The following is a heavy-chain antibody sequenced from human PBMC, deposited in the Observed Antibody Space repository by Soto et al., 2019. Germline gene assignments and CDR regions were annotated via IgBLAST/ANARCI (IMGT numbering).Heavy chain of an antibody. CDR3: ASLRGFWSGYYIDY. D-gene: IGHD3-3*01. J-gene: IGHJ4*02. Sequence: SETLSLTCAVSGGSISSGGYSWSWIRQPPGKGLEWIGYIYHSGSTYYNPSLKSRVTISVDRSKNQFSLKLSSVTAADTAVYYCASLRGFWSGYYIDYWGQGTLVTVSS. CDR2: IYHSGST. V-gene: IGHV4-30-2*01. CDR1: GGSISSGGYS.